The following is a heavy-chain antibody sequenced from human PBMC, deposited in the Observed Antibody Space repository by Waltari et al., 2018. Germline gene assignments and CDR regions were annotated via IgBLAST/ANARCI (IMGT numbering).Heavy chain of an antibody. CDR2: INQSGST. V-gene: IGHV4-34*01. Sequence: QVQLPQWGAGLLKPSETLSLPCAVYGGSFSGYYRCWIRQPPGKGLEWIGEINQSGSTNYNPSLKSRVTISVDTSKNQFSLKLSSVTAADMAVYYCARGSHGYYYDSSGYYKVWGQGTLVTVSS. CDR1: GGSFSGYY. D-gene: IGHD3-22*01. CDR3: ARGSHGYYYDSSGYYKV. J-gene: IGHJ4*02.